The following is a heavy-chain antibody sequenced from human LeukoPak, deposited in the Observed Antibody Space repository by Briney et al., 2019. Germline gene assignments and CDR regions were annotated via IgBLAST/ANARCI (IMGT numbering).Heavy chain of an antibody. CDR1: GGSISSSSYY. J-gene: IGHJ4*02. V-gene: IGHV4-39*07. CDR2: IYYSGST. Sequence: PSETLCLTCTVSGGSISSSSYYWGWIRQPPGKGLEWIGSIYYSGSTYYNPSLKSRVTISVDMSKNQFSLKLSSVTAADTAVYYCARDRPYNYYGSGSYIDYWGQGTLVTVSS. D-gene: IGHD3-10*01. CDR3: ARDRPYNYYGSGSYIDY.